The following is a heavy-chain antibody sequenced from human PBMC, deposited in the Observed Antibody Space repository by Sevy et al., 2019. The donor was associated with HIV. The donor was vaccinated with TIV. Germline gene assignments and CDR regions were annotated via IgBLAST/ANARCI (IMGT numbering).Heavy chain of an antibody. CDR1: GFTFSSYG. V-gene: IGHV3-33*01. CDR2: IWYDGINK. D-gene: IGHD2-15*01. Sequence: GESLKISCAASGFTFSSYGMHWVRQAPGKGLEWVAVIWYDGINKYYGDSVKGRFTISRDNSKNTVYLQMTNLRAEDTAVYYCARAGDIVEVAAHYGMDVWGQGTLVTVSS. CDR3: ARAGDIVEVAAHYGMDV. J-gene: IGHJ6*02.